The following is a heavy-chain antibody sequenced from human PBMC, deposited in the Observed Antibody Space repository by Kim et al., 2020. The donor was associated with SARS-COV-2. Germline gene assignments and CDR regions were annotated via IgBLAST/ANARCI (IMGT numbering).Heavy chain of an antibody. V-gene: IGHV3-43*01. J-gene: IGHJ4*02. D-gene: IGHD3-10*01. Sequence: GGSLRLSCAASGFTFDDYTMNWVRQAPGKGLEWVSLISWDGGSTYYADSVKGRFTISRDNSKNSLYLQMNSLRTEDTALYYCAKDSGSYMEYYFDYWGQGTLVTVSS. CDR3: AKDSGSYMEYYFDY. CDR2: ISWDGGST. CDR1: GFTFDDYT.